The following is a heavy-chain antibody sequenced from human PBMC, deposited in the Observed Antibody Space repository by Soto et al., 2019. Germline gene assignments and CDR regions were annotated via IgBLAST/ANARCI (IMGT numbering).Heavy chain of an antibody. CDR1: GFIFSNYV. CDR2: ISSSGGSA. CDR3: AKDPGRFPAAGLDY. V-gene: IGHV3-23*01. D-gene: IGHD6-13*01. J-gene: IGHJ4*02. Sequence: GGSLRLSCAASGFIFSNYVMSWVRQVSGKGLEWVSGISSSGGSAFYADSVKGRFTISRDNSRNTLYLQINSLRVEDTAVYYCAKDPGRFPAAGLDYWGQGTLVTVSS.